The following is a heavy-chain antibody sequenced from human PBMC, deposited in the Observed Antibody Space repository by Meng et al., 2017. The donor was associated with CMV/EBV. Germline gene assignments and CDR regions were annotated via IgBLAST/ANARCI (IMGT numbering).Heavy chain of an antibody. V-gene: IGHV1-2*02. Sequence: ASVKVSCKASGYTFTGYYMHWVRQAPGQGLEWMGWINPNSGGTNYAQKFQGRVTMTRDTSISTAYMGLSRLRSDDTAVYYCARDGYGSGGYYYYGMDVWGQGTTVTVSS. CDR2: INPNSGGT. CDR1: GYTFTGYY. D-gene: IGHD3-10*01. CDR3: ARDGYGSGGYYYYGMDV. J-gene: IGHJ6*02.